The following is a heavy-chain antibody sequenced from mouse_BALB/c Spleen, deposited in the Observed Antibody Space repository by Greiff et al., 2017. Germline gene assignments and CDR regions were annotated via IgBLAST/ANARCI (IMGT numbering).Heavy chain of an antibody. CDR3: ARGGTYAMDY. CDR1: GFTFSSYA. D-gene: IGHD2-14*01. CDR2: ISSGGST. J-gene: IGHJ4*01. Sequence: EVQGVESGGGLVKPGGSLKLSCAASGFTFSSYAMSWVRQTPEKRLEWVASISSGGSTYYPDSVKGRFTISRDNARNILYLQMSSLRSEDTAMYYCARGGTYAMDYWGQGTSVTVSS. V-gene: IGHV5-6-5*01.